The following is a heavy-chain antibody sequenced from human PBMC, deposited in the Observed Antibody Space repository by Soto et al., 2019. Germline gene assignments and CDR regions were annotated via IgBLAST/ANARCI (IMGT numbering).Heavy chain of an antibody. CDR2: IIPVFGTV. V-gene: IGHV1-69*01. Sequence: QVKLVQSGAEVKKPGSSVKVSCKASGGTFGNSAISWVRQDPGQGLEWMGGIIPVFGTVNYAQKFEGRVTITADESTSTVFMEMSRLTSEDTDVYYCAKVMAAAGYDSWGQGTLVTVSS. J-gene: IGHJ4*02. D-gene: IGHD3-16*01. CDR3: AKVMAAAGYDS. CDR1: GGTFGNSA.